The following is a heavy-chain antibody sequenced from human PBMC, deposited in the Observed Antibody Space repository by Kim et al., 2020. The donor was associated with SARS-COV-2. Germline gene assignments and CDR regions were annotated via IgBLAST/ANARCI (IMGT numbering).Heavy chain of an antibody. J-gene: IGHJ2*01. V-gene: IGHV4-59*08. CDR2: IHDRGDT. CDR1: GGSISGFY. CDR3: ARHPRTAATGNSRFDL. D-gene: IGHD2-15*01. Sequence: SETLSLTCTVSGGSISGFYWSWIRQSPGKGLEWIAYIHDRGDTNSNPSLKSRVTISLDTSKRQFSLNLHSVTAAATALYYCARHPRTAATGNSRFDLWGR.